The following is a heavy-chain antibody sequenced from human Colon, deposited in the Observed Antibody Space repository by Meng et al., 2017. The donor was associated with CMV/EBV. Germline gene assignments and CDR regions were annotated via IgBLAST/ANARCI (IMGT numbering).Heavy chain of an antibody. D-gene: IGHD5-12*01. CDR2: ISYDGSEI. Sequence: GFTFSGYCMHWVRQAPGKVLEWVAVISYDGSEIYYADSVKGRFTISRDNSKNTLYLHMTSLRAEDTAVYYCAKDIWYSGYGYFDYWGQGTLVTVSS. CDR3: AKDIWYSGYGYFDY. V-gene: IGHV3-30*18. CDR1: GFTFSGYC. J-gene: IGHJ4*02.